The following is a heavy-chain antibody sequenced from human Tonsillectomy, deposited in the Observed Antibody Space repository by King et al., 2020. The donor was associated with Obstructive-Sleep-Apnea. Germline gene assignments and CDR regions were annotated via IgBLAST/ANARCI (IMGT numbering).Heavy chain of an antibody. V-gene: IGHV3-30*04. CDR3: ARDSEDHYGTYYSGLDV. J-gene: IGHJ6*02. D-gene: IGHD4-17*01. Sequence: VQLVESGGGVVQPGRSLRLSCAASGFTFSDYSMHWVRQAPGKGLEGVAAISYDGSNKYYADSVKGRFTVFRDNAKNTLYLQVDSLRADDTAVYYCARDSEDHYGTYYSGLDVWRQGPAVTVPS. CDR2: ISYDGSNK. CDR1: GFTFSDYS.